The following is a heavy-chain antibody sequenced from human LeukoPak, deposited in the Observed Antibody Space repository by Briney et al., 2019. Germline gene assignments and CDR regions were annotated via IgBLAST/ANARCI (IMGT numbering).Heavy chain of an antibody. Sequence: ASVKVSCKASGYTFTSYGISWVRQAPGQGLEWMGWISAYNGNTNYAQKLQGRVTMTTDTCTSTAYMGLRSLRSDDRAVYYCATGQDSSSLGDYWGQGTLVTVSS. V-gene: IGHV1-18*01. J-gene: IGHJ4*02. D-gene: IGHD6-6*01. CDR3: ATGQDSSSLGDY. CDR2: ISAYNGNT. CDR1: GYTFTSYG.